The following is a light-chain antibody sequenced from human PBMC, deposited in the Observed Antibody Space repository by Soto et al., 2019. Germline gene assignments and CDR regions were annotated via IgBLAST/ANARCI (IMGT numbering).Light chain of an antibody. CDR3: QVWDSGTDHMM. J-gene: IGLJ3*02. CDR1: NIETKI. CDR2: YDS. V-gene: IGLV3-21*04. Sequence: SYELTQPPSVSVAPGKTATITCGGNNIETKIVHWYQQKPGQAPVLVIYYDSERPSGIPERFSGSNSGNTATLTISRVEAGDEADYHCQVWDSGTDHMMFAGGTKVTVL.